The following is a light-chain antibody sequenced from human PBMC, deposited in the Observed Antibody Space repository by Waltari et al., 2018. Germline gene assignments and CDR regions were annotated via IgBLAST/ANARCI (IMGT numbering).Light chain of an antibody. V-gene: IGKV3-20*01. Sequence: EIVLTQSPGTASLSPGERVTLSCRASPTVGSSSLAWYKPKTGPAPRPDIYRASRRATGIPDRXSGSGSGTDFSLTISRLEPEDFAVYYCQQHGTLPATFGQGTKVEIK. J-gene: IGKJ1*01. CDR3: QQHGTLPAT. CDR1: PTVGSSS. CDR2: RAS.